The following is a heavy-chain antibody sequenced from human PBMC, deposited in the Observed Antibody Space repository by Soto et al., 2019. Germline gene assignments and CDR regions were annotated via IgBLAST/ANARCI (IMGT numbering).Heavy chain of an antibody. V-gene: IGHV3-7*01. D-gene: IGHD1-1*01. Sequence: EVQLVESGGDFVQPGGSLRLSCAASGFSFGSYWMSWVRQAPGKGPEWVANIKQDGSDTFYLDSVKGRFTISRDNDKSSVYLQMNSLRAEDTAMYYCARATTGTWGNWFDPWGLGTLVTVS. CDR3: ARATTGTWGNWFDP. CDR2: IKQDGSDT. CDR1: GFSFGSYW. J-gene: IGHJ5*02.